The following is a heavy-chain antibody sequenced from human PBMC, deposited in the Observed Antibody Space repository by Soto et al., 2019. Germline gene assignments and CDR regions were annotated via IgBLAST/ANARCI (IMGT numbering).Heavy chain of an antibody. J-gene: IGHJ4*02. CDR1: GFIFTNSW. CDR2: IREDGGDS. D-gene: IGHD7-27*01. CDR3: AKELWGPDG. V-gene: IGHV3-7*01. Sequence: GGSLRLSCAASGFIFTNSWMVWVRQAPGKGLEWVANIREDGGDSNYVDSVKGRFTISRDNAKNSLYLQMDSLRAEDTAVYYCAKELWGPDGWGQGTPVTVSS.